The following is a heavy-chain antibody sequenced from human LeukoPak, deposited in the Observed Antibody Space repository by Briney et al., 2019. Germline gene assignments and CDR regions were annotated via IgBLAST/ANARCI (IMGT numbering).Heavy chain of an antibody. CDR1: GGSISSYY. J-gene: IGHJ4*02. CDR2: IYYSGST. CDR3: AREPLGCGGDCHFDY. V-gene: IGHV4-59*01. Sequence: SETLSLTCTVSGGSISSYYWSWIRQPPGKGLEWIGYIYYSGSTNYNPSLKSRVTISVDTSKNQFSLKLSSVTAADTAVYYCAREPLGCGGDCHFDYWGQGTLVTVSS. D-gene: IGHD2-21*02.